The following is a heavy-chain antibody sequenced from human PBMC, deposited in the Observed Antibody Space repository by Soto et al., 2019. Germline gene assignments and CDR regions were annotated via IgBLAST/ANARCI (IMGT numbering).Heavy chain of an antibody. CDR3: ARALPAALVTHYYGMDV. D-gene: IGHD2-2*01. CDR1: GFTFSSYA. J-gene: IGHJ6*02. Sequence: GSLRLSCAASGFTFSSYAMHWVRQAPGKGLEWVAVISYDGSNKYYADSVKGRFTISRDNSKNTLYLQMNSLRAEDTAVYYCARALPAALVTHYYGMDVWGQGTTVTVSS. CDR2: ISYDGSNK. V-gene: IGHV3-30-3*01.